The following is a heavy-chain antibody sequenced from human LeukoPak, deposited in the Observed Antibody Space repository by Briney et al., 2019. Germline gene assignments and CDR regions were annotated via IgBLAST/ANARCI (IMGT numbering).Heavy chain of an antibody. CDR2: INWNGGSI. Sequence: GGSLRLSCAASGFTFDDYGMSWVRQAPGKGLEWVSGINWNGGSIGYADSVKGRFTISRDNAKNSLYLQMNSLRAEDTALYYCARGPFYYDSTGGYFDYWGQGTLVTVSS. CDR3: ARGPFYYDSTGGYFDY. CDR1: GFTFDDYG. D-gene: IGHD3-22*01. V-gene: IGHV3-20*04. J-gene: IGHJ4*02.